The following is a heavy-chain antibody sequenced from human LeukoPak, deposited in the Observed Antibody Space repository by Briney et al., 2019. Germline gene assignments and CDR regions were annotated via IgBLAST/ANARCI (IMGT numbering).Heavy chain of an antibody. J-gene: IGHJ4*02. Sequence: PSETLSLTCAVSGGSFFGSHWNWIRQSPEKGLEWIGEINHSGRTNYNPSLKSRVTISVDTSKNQFSLKLSSVTAADTAVYYCARAPPVDTAMGHFDYWGQGTLVTVSS. CDR1: GGSFFGSH. CDR2: INHSGRT. CDR3: ARAPPVDTAMGHFDY. V-gene: IGHV4-34*01. D-gene: IGHD5-18*01.